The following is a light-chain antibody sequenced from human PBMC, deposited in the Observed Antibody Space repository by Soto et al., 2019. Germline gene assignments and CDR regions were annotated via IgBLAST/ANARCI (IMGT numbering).Light chain of an antibody. V-gene: IGLV2-11*01. CDR1: SSDVGGYNY. Sequence: QSALTQPRSVSGSPGQSVTISCTGTSSDVGGYNYVSWYQQHPGKAPKVMIYDVSERPSGVPDRFSGSKSGNTASLTVSGLQAEDEAHYYCSSYAGTKTLVFGGGTQLTVL. CDR3: SSYAGTKTLV. CDR2: DVS. J-gene: IGLJ2*01.